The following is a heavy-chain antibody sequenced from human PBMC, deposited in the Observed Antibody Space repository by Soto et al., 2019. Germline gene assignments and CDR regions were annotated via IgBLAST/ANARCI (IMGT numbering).Heavy chain of an antibody. J-gene: IGHJ4*02. Sequence: ASVKVSCKASGYTFTSYGISWVRQAPGQGLERMGWISAYNGNTNYAQKLQGRVTMTTDTSTSTAYMELRSLRSDDTAVYYCARESVEYYYDSSGYYYVLWGQGTLVTVSS. V-gene: IGHV1-18*04. CDR1: GYTFTSYG. D-gene: IGHD3-22*01. CDR3: ARESVEYYYDSSGYYYVL. CDR2: ISAYNGNT.